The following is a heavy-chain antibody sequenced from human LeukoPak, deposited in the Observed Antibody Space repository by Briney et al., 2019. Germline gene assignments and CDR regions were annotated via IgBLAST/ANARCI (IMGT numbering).Heavy chain of an antibody. CDR3: ARGGGWGIDY. CDR2: IKQDGSEK. Sequence: GGSPRLSCAASGFTFNGYWMSWVRQAPGKGLEWVANIKQDGSEKYYVDSLKGRFTISRDNAKNSLYVQMNSLRAEDTAVYYCARGGGWGIDYWGQGTLVTVSS. V-gene: IGHV3-7*05. J-gene: IGHJ4*02. D-gene: IGHD6-19*01. CDR1: GFTFNGYW.